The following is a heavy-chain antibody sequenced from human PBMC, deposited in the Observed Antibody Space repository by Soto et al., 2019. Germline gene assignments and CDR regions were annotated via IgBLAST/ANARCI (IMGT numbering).Heavy chain of an antibody. Sequence: XSVKVSCTASGYTVSSYGISWVRQAPGQGLEWMGWISAYSANTNFAQKLQDRVTMTTDTSTSTAYMELRSLRSDDTAVYYCARENWDYDMDVRGQGTTVTVSS. V-gene: IGHV1-18*04. CDR1: GYTVSSYG. J-gene: IGHJ6*02. CDR2: ISAYSANT. D-gene: IGHD7-27*01. CDR3: ARENWDYDMDV.